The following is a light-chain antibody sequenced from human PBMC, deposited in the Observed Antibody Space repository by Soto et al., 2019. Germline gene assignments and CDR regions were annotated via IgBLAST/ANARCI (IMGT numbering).Light chain of an antibody. CDR3: SSYTSSTTLA. Sequence: QSALTQPASVSGSPGQSITISCTGTNSDVGGYNYVSWYQQHPGKAPKLMICDVSNRPSGVSTRFSGSKSGNTASLTISGLQAEDEADYYCSSYTSSTTLAFGGGTKLTVL. V-gene: IGLV2-14*01. CDR1: NSDVGGYNY. CDR2: DVS. J-gene: IGLJ3*02.